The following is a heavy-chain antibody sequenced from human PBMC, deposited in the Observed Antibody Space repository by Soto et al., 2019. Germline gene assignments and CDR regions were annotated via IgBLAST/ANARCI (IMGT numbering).Heavy chain of an antibody. CDR3: AKAQTDGFSLFDY. CDR1: GFTITSYA. D-gene: IGHD2-8*01. J-gene: IGHJ4*02. Sequence: EVHLLESGGGLVQAGGSLRLSCAVSGFTITSYAMSWIRQAPGKGLEWVAGFRNADAATHYVDSVKGRFDISRDDSRNTLYLDMNSLTAEDTAVYYCAKAQTDGFSLFDYWGRGTLVTVSS. V-gene: IGHV3-23*01. CDR2: FRNADAAT.